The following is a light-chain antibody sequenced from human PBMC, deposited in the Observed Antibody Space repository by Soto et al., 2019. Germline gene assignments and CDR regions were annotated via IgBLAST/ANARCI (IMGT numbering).Light chain of an antibody. CDR3: RSYAGNIGV. CDR1: SSDVGSFNF. J-gene: IGLJ3*02. V-gene: IGLV2-23*02. CDR2: EVS. Sequence: QSALTQPASVAGSSGQSIIISCTGTSSDVGSFNFVSWYQQHPGKAPKLMIYEVSKRPSGVSNRFSGSKSGNTASLTNSGRQPEDEADYYCRSYAGNIGVVGGGTKLTAL.